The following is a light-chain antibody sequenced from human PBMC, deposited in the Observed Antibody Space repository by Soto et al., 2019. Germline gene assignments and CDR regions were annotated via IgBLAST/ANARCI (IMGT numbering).Light chain of an antibody. CDR1: SSSIGSNF. CDR3: AAWDDSLSGWV. Sequence: QAVVTQPPSASGTPGQRVTISCSGSSSSIGSNFVYWYQQLPGTAPTLLIFTNDQRPSGVPDRFSGSKSGTSASLAISGLRSEDEADYYCAAWDDSLSGWVFGGGTKLTVL. V-gene: IGLV1-47*02. J-gene: IGLJ3*02. CDR2: TND.